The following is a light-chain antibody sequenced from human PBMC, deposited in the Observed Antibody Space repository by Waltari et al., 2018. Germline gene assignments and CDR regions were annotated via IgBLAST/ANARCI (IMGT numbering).Light chain of an antibody. CDR2: GAS. CDR3: QQYDSIVLT. V-gene: IGKV3-20*01. CDR1: QSVSNHF. J-gene: IGKJ4*01. Sequence: ELVLTQSPGTLSLSPGERATLPCRAGQSVSNHFLNWYQQKPGQAPRLLIFGASSRATGIPDRFSGSESGTDFTLTISRLEPEDFAVYYCQQYDSIVLTFGGGTKVEI.